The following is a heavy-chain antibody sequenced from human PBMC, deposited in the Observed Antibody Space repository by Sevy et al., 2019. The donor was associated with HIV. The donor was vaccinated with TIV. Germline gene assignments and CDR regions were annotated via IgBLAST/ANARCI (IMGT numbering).Heavy chain of an antibody. D-gene: IGHD6-13*01. CDR2: ISGSGGST. Sequence: GGSLRLSCAASGFTFSSYAMSWVRQAPGKGLEWVSAISGSGGSTYYADSVKGRFTISRDNSKNTLYLQMNSLRAGDTAVYFCAKGGGRFIAAAGDWYFDLWGRGTLVTVSS. J-gene: IGHJ2*01. CDR3: AKGGGRFIAAAGDWYFDL. V-gene: IGHV3-23*01. CDR1: GFTFSSYA.